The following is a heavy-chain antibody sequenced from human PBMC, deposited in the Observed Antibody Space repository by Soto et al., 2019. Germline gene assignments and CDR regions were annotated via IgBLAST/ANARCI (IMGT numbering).Heavy chain of an antibody. D-gene: IGHD1-1*01. CDR3: ARERTGTTSMDV. CDR1: GYNFTSYG. Sequence: QVQLVQSGAEVKKPWASVKVSCKTSGYNFTSYGINWVREATGQGVEWMGWMNPNSGNTGYAQKFQGRVTMTRNTSISTAYMELSSLRSEDTAVYYCARERTGTTSMDVWGQGTTVTVSS. V-gene: IGHV1-8*01. J-gene: IGHJ6*02. CDR2: MNPNSGNT.